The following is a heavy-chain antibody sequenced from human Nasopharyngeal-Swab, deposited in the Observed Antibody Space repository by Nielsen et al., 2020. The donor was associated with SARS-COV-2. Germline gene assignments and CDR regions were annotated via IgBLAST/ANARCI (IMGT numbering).Heavy chain of an antibody. CDR2: ISSSSSTI. CDR3: ASLSTYP. CDR1: GFTFSSYS. V-gene: IGHV3-48*02. D-gene: IGHD5/OR15-5a*01. J-gene: IGHJ5*02. Sequence: GGSLRLSCAASGFTFSSYSMNWVRQAPGKGLEWVSYISSSSSTIYYADTVKGRFTISRDNVKNSLYRQMNSLRDEDTAVYYCASLSTYPWGQGTLVTVSS.